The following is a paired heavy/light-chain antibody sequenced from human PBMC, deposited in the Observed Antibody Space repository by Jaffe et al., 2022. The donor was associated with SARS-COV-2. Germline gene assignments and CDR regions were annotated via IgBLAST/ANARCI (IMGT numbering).Heavy chain of an antibody. CDR3: ARRQISGSQQIDY. D-gene: IGHD3-10*01. CDR2: IYPGDPDA. J-gene: IGHJ4*02. V-gene: IGHV5-51*01. CDR1: GYSFTNYR. Sequence: EVQLVQSGAEVKKPGESLKISCKGSGYSFTNYRIGWVRQMPGKGLEWMGIIYPGDPDARYSPSFQGQVTISADKSISTAYLQWSSLKDSDTAMYYCARRQISGSQQIDYWGQGTQVTVSP.
Light chain of an antibody. CDR2: DAS. CDR1: QSVGSY. Sequence: EIVLTQSPATLSLSPGERATLSCRASQSVGSYLAWYQQKPGQSPRLLIYDASNRATGIPARFSGSGSGTDFTLTISSLEPEDFALYYCQQRRDWDLTFGGGTKVEIK. V-gene: IGKV3-11*01. CDR3: QQRRDWDLT. J-gene: IGKJ4*01.